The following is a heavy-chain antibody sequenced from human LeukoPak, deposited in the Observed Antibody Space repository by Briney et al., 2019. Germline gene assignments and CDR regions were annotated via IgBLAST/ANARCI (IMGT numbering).Heavy chain of an antibody. CDR1: GGSFSGYY. D-gene: IGHD3-22*01. CDR2: INHSGST. J-gene: IGHJ4*02. V-gene: IGHV4-34*01. CDR3: ARPTTYYYDSSGQPFDY. Sequence: PSETLSLTCAVYGGSFSGYYWSWIRQPPGKGLEWIGEINHSGSTNYNPSLKSRVTISVDTSKNQFSLKLSSVTAADTAVYYCARPTTYYYDSSGQPFDYWGQGTLVTVSS.